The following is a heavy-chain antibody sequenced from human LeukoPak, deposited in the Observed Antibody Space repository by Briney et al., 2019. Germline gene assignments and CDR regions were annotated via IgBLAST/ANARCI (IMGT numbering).Heavy chain of an antibody. CDR3: ARVFYYYYGMDV. CDR1: GGSFSGYY. Sequence: SETLSLTCAVYGGSFSGYYWSWIRQPPGKGLEWIGEINHSGSTNYNPSLESRVTISVDTSKNQFSLKLSSATAADTAVYYCARVFYYYYGMDVWGQGTTVTVSS. V-gene: IGHV4-34*01. CDR2: INHSGST. J-gene: IGHJ6*02.